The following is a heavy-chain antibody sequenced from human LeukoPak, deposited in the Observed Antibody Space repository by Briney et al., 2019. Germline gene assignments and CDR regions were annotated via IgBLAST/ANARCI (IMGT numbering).Heavy chain of an antibody. V-gene: IGHV6-1*01. D-gene: IGHD7-27*01. Sequence: SQTLSLTCAISGDSVSSNSDAWDWIRQSPSRGLEWLGRTYYRSKWYNDYAVSVESRITINPDTSKNHFSLQLNSVTPEDTAVYYCAGGTGVFDYWGQGTLATVSS. CDR2: TYYRSKWYN. CDR3: AGGTGVFDY. J-gene: IGHJ4*02. CDR1: GDSVSSNSDA.